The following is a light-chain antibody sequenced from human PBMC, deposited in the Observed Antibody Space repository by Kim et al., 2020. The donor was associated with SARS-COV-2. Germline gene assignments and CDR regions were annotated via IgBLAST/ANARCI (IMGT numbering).Light chain of an antibody. CDR3: QSADSSGTYVV. CDR2: KDS. V-gene: IGLV3-25*03. Sequence: SYELTQPPSVSVSPGQTARITCSGDALPKQYAYWYQQKPGQAPVLVIYKDSERPSGIPERFSGSSSGTTVTLTISGVQAEDEADYYCQSADSSGTYVVFGGGTQLPVL. J-gene: IGLJ2*01. CDR1: ALPKQY.